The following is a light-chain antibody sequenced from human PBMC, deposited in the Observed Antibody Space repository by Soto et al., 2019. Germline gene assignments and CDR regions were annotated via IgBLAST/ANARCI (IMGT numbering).Light chain of an antibody. CDR3: ETWDINTHVV. CDR1: SGHSSYI. CDR2: LDGSGSF. Sequence: QPVLTQSSSASASLGSSVKLTCTLSSGHSSYIIAWHQQQPGKAPRYLMSLDGSGSFNKGSGVPDRFSGSSSGADRYLTISNLQFEDEADYYCETWDINTHVVFGGGTKLTVL. V-gene: IGLV4-60*02. J-gene: IGLJ2*01.